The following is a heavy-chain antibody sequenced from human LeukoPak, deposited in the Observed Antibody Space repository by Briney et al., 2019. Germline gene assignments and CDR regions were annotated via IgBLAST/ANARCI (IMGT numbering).Heavy chain of an antibody. J-gene: IGHJ5*02. V-gene: IGHV1-8*01. CDR1: GYAFTSYD. CDR3: ARDPSNTSGWKTWFDP. CDR2: MNPNGGNT. D-gene: IGHD6-19*01. Sequence: ASVKVSCKASGYAFTSYDINWVRQATGQGLEWMGWMNPNGGNTGYAQKFQGRVTMTRNTSISTAYMELSSLRSEDTAVYYCARDPSNTSGWKTWFDPWGQGTLVTVSS.